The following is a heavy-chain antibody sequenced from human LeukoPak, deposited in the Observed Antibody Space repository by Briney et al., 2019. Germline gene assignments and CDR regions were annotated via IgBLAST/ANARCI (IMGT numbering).Heavy chain of an antibody. V-gene: IGHV5-51*01. D-gene: IGHD4-17*01. J-gene: IGHJ4*02. CDR3: ARLPDYGDYEYYFDY. CDR1: GYSFTSYW. Sequence: GESLKISCKGSGYSFTSYWIGWVRQMPGKGLEWMGIIYPGDSDTRYSPSFQGQVTISADESISTAYLQWSSLKASDTAMYYCARLPDYGDYEYYFDYWGQGTLVTVSS. CDR2: IYPGDSDT.